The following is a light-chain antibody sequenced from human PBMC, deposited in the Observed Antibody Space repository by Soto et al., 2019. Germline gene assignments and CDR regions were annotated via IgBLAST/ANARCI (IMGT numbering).Light chain of an antibody. V-gene: IGKV3-20*01. CDR1: QSVSSSF. J-gene: IGKJ1*01. CDR3: LQYDSSPWT. Sequence: EIVLTQSPGTLSLSPGERATLSCRASQSVSSSFLAWYQQKPGQAPRLLIYGASSWATGIPDRFSGSGSGTDFTLTISALEPEDFAVYYCLQYDSSPWTFGQGTRVEIK. CDR2: GAS.